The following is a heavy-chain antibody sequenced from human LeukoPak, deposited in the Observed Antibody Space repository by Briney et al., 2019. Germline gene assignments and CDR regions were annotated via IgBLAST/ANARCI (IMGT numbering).Heavy chain of an antibody. V-gene: IGHV4-39*07. D-gene: IGHD6-19*01. J-gene: IGHJ5*02. CDR3: ARGGQWLVYNWFDP. Sequence: SETLSLTCIVSGGSISSSFYYWGWIRQPPGKGLEWIGSIYHSGSTYYNPSLKSRVTISVDTSKNQFSLKLSSVTAADTAVYYCARGGQWLVYNWFDPWGQGTLVTVSS. CDR1: GGSISSSFYY. CDR2: IYHSGST.